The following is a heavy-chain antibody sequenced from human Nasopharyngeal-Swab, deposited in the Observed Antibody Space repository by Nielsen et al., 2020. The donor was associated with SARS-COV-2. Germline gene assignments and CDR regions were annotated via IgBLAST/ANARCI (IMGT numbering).Heavy chain of an antibody. CDR3: ASGTYYGSYDS. Sequence: VRQAPGKGLEWVAVISYDGSNKYYADSVKGRFTISRDNSKNTLYLQMNSLRAEDTAVYYCASGTYYGSYDSWGQGTLVTVSS. J-gene: IGHJ5*02. V-gene: IGHV3-30*03. D-gene: IGHD3-16*01. CDR2: ISYDGSNK.